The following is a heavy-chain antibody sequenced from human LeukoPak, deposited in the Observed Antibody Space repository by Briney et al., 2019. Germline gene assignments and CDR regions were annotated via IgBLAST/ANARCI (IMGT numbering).Heavy chain of an antibody. CDR2: IYYSGST. J-gene: IGHJ4*02. Sequence: SQSLSLTCTASGGSISSGDCYWSRLRPPPGQGLEWIGYIYYSGSTYYNPSLKSRITISVDTSKNQFSLKLSSVTAADTAVYYCARDSRYYGSGSFDYWGQGTLVTVSS. D-gene: IGHD3-10*01. CDR3: ARDSRYYGSGSFDY. V-gene: IGHV4-30-4*01. CDR1: GGSISSGDCY.